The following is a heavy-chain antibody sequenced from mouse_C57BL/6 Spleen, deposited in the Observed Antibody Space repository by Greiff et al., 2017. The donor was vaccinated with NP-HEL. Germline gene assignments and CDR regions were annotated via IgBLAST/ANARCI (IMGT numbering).Heavy chain of an antibody. Sequence: VKLVESGPGLVQPSQSLSITCTVSGFSLTSYGVHWVRQSPGKGLEWLGVIWSGGSTDYNAAFISRLSISKDNSKSQVFFKMNSLQADDTAIYYCARAYYDYDEVFDYWGQGTTLTVSS. CDR2: IWSGGST. D-gene: IGHD2-4*01. V-gene: IGHV2-2*01. CDR1: GFSLTSYG. J-gene: IGHJ2*01. CDR3: ARAYYDYDEVFDY.